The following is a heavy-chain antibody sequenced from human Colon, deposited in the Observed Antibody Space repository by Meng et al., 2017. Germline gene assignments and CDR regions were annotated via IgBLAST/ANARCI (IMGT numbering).Heavy chain of an antibody. J-gene: IGHJ4*02. CDR1: GYILTAYY. D-gene: IGHD3-10*01. V-gene: IGHV1-46*01. Sequence: HVLLVQSGPGVKKPAASDKVSCQASGYILTAYYIHWIRQAPGQGLEWMGMISCSGGSTSYPHKFQGRVTMTSDTSTSTVYMELSSLRSDDTAVYFCARAGSSTSPPRDYWGQGTLVTVSS. CDR3: ARAGSSTSPPRDY. CDR2: ISCSGGST.